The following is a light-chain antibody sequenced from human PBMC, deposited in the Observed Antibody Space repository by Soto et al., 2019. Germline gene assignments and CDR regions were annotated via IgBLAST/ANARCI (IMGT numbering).Light chain of an antibody. CDR1: QSVSSNY. CDR2: AAS. CDR3: QQYAASPIT. J-gene: IGKJ5*01. V-gene: IGKV3-20*01. Sequence: EIVLPESPGTLSLSPGERATLSCRASQSVSSNYLAWYQLKPGQAPRLLIYAASGRTTGIPDRFSGSGSGTEFTLTISRLEPEDFAVFYCQQYAASPITFGQGTRLEIK.